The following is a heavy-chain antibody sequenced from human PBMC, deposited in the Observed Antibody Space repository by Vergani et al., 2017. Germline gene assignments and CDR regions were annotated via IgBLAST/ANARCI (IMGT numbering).Heavy chain of an antibody. D-gene: IGHD5-24*01. J-gene: IGHJ3*02. Sequence: QVQLVESGGGLVKPGGSLRLSCAASGFSFSDHYMTWIRPAPGKGLAGVSDIRNSGNTREYVDSVKGRFTISRDNGKSSLFLQMDSLRAEDTAVYYCARDHRDYNNYPGTFDIWGQGSMVTVSS. V-gene: IGHV3-11*01. CDR2: IRNSGNTR. CDR1: GFSFSDHY. CDR3: ARDHRDYNNYPGTFDI.